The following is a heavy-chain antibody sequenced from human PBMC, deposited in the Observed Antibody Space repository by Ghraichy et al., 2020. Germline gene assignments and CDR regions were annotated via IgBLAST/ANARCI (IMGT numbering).Heavy chain of an antibody. J-gene: IGHJ4*02. V-gene: IGHV4-34*01. CDR1: GGSFSGYY. Sequence: SETLSLTCAVYGGSFSGYYWSWIRQPPGKGLEWIGEINHSGSTNYNPSLKSRVTISVDTSKNQFSLKLSSVTAADTAVYYCARISFPPLSGYEYYFDYWGQGTLVTVSS. CDR2: INHSGST. CDR3: ARISFPPLSGYEYYFDY. D-gene: IGHD5-12*01.